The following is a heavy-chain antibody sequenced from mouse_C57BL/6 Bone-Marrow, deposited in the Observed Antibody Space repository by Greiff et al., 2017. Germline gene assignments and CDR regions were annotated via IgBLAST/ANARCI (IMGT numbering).Heavy chain of an antibody. D-gene: IGHD2-1*01. V-gene: IGHV1-7*01. CDR3: ARTDYGNWGFAY. Sequence: VQGVESGAELAKPGASVKLSCKASGYTFTSYWMHWVKQRPGQGLEWIGYINPSSGYTKYNQKFKDKATLTADKSSSTAYMQLSSLTYEDSAVYYCARTDYGNWGFAYWGQGTLVTVSA. CDR1: GYTFTSYW. CDR2: INPSSGYT. J-gene: IGHJ3*01.